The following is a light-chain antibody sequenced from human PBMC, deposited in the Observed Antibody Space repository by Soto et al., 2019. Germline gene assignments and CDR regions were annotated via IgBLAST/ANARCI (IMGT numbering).Light chain of an antibody. J-gene: IGKJ1*01. Sequence: DIQMTQSPSSLSASVGDRVTITCRASRSISSYLNWYQQKPGKAPKLLIYAASSLQSGVPSRFSGSGSGTEFTLTISSLQPEDFATYYCQQSYSIPWTFGQGTKVEIK. CDR1: RSISSY. V-gene: IGKV1-39*01. CDR2: AAS. CDR3: QQSYSIPWT.